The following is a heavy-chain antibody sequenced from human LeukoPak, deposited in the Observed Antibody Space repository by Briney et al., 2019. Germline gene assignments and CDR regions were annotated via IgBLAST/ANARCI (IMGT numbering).Heavy chain of an antibody. CDR3: ARTGEKMATITYYYYGMDV. V-gene: IGHV3-30-3*01. Sequence: GSLRLSCAASGFTFSSYAMHWVRQAPGKGLEWVAVISYDGSNKYYADSVKGRFTISRDNSKNTLYLQMNSLRAEDTAVYYCARTGEKMATITYYYYGMDVWAKGPRSPSP. CDR2: ISYDGSNK. CDR1: GFTFSSYA. D-gene: IGHD5-24*01. J-gene: IGHJ6*02.